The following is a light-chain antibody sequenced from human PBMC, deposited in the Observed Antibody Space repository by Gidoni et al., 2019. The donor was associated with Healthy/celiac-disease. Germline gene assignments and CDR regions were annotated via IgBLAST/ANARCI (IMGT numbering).Light chain of an antibody. J-gene: IGLJ3*02. CDR3: AAWDDSLNGRV. Sequence: QSVLPQPPSASGTPGQGVTISCSGSSSNIGSNTVNWYQQPPGTAPKLLIYSNNQRPSGGPDRFSGSKSGTSASLAISGLQSEDEADYYCAAWDDSLNGRVFGGGTKLTVL. V-gene: IGLV1-44*01. CDR1: SSNIGSNT. CDR2: SNN.